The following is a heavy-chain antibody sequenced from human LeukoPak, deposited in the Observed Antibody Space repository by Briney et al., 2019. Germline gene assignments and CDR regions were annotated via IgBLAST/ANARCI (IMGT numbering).Heavy chain of an antibody. D-gene: IGHD3-3*01. CDR3: ATDLEWFRGENRTYMDV. V-gene: IGHV1-69-2*01. CDR2: VDPEDGET. CDR1: GYTFTDYY. J-gene: IGHJ6*03. Sequence: ASVKVSCKVSGYTFTDYYMHWVQQAPGKGLEWMGLVDPEDGETIYAEKFQGRVTITADTSTDTAYMELSSLRSEDTAVYYCATDLEWFRGENRTYMDVWGKGTTVTVSS.